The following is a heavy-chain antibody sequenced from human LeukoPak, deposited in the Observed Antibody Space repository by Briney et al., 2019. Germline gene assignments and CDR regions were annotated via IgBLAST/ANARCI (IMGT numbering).Heavy chain of an antibody. Sequence: GESLKISCKGSGYTFTSYWIAWVRQMPGSGLVWMGNIYPGDSDTTYGPSFQGQVIMSVDKSSNTAYLQWSSLRASDSAFYYCARRGIGSTYSPYLGYWGQGALVTVAS. CDR1: GYTFTSYW. V-gene: IGHV5-51*01. J-gene: IGHJ4*02. CDR2: IYPGDSDT. D-gene: IGHD1-7*01. CDR3: ARRGIGSTYSPYLGY.